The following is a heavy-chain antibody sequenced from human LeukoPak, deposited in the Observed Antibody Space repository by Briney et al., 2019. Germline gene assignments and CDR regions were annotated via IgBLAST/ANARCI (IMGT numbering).Heavy chain of an antibody. CDR2: IYYSGST. V-gene: IGHV4-59*01. CDR1: GGSISSYY. Sequence: PSETLSLTCTVSGGSISSYYWRWIRQPPGKGLEWIGYIYYSGSTNYNPSLKSRVTISVDTSKNQFSLKLSSVTAADTAVYYCASGDILTGYRFDYWGQGTLVTVSS. J-gene: IGHJ4*02. CDR3: ASGDILTGYRFDY. D-gene: IGHD3-9*01.